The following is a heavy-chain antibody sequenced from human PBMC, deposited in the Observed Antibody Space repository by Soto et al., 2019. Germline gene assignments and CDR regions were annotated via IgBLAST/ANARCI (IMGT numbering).Heavy chain of an antibody. CDR1: GFTFTSSA. CDR3: AAESVVVTRDAFDI. V-gene: IGHV1-58*01. Sequence: GASVKVSCKASGFTFTSSAVQWVRQARGQRLERIGWIVVGSGNTNYAQKFQERVTITRDMSTSTAYMELSSLRSEDTAVYYCAAESVVVTRDAFDIWGQGTMVTVSS. CDR2: IVVGSGNT. D-gene: IGHD3-22*01. J-gene: IGHJ3*02.